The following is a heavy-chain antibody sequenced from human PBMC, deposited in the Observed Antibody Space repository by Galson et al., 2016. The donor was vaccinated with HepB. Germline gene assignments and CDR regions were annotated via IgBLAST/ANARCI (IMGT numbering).Heavy chain of an antibody. J-gene: IGHJ4*02. V-gene: IGHV3-33*03. D-gene: IGHD3-10*01. CDR2: IWYDGTSK. CDR3: AKDMTTMVRGVMHY. Sequence: SLRLSCAASGFTFSNFAMHWVRQAPGKGLEWVAVIWYDGTSKYYADSVKGRFTISRDNAKNSLYLQMNSLRAEDTALYYCAKDMTTMVRGVMHYWGQGTLVTVSS. CDR1: GFTFSNFA.